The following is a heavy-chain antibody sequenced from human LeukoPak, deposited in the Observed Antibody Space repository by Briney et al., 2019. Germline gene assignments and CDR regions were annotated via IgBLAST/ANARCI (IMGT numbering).Heavy chain of an antibody. CDR3: TRDQLGTTLDY. CDR1: GFTFSSYW. D-gene: IGHD1-1*01. J-gene: IGHJ4*02. V-gene: IGHV3-7*01. Sequence: GGSLRLSCAASGFTFSSYWMSWVRQAPGKGLEWVANIKQDGSEKYYVDSVKGRFTISRDNAKNTLYLQMNSLRAEDTAVYYCTRDQLGTTLDYWGQGALVTVSS. CDR2: IKQDGSEK.